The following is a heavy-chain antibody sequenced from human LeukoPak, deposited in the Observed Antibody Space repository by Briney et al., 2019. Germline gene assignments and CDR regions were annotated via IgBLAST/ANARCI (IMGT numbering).Heavy chain of an antibody. Sequence: GATVKISCKASGYTFTDYYIHWVQQAPGKGLEWMGRVDPEHGETIYAEKFQGRVTITADTSTDTVYLNLSSLRSEDTAVYYCATVGELEMFDYWGQGTLVTVSS. D-gene: IGHD3-3*01. CDR2: VDPEHGET. V-gene: IGHV1-69-2*01. J-gene: IGHJ4*02. CDR1: GYTFTDYY. CDR3: ATVGELEMFDY.